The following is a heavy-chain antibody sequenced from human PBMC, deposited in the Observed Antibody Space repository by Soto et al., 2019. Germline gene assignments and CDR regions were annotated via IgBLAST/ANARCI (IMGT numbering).Heavy chain of an antibody. J-gene: IGHJ4*02. CDR2: FNGGGTGT. D-gene: IGHD1-26*01. Sequence: EVQLLESGGGLVQPGGSLKLSCAASGFTFSNFAMNWVRQAPGKGPEWVSLFNGGGTGTYYADSVKGRFTVSRDNSINAVFLQMSSLGGEDSAVYFCARGHPRVGSIHVVFESWGQGTLVTVSS. CDR1: GFTFSNFA. CDR3: ARGHPRVGSIHVVFES. V-gene: IGHV3-23*03.